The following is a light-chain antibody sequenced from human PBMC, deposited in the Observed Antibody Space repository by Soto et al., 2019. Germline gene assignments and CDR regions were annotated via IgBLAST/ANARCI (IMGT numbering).Light chain of an antibody. Sequence: EIVMTQSPATLSVSPGDRATLSCRASQTVFSNLAWYQQKPGQAPGLLIYGASTRATGIPARFTGRGSGTEFTLTISSLQSEDFAVYYCQQYNDWPRTFGQGTKVEI. CDR1: QTVFSN. J-gene: IGKJ1*01. V-gene: IGKV3-15*01. CDR2: GAS. CDR3: QQYNDWPRT.